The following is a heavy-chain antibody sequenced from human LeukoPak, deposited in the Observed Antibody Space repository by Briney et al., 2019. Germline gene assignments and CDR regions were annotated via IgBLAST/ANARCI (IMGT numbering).Heavy chain of an antibody. Sequence: GASVKVSCKASGYTFTGYYMHWVRQAPGQGLEWMGWINPNSGGTNYAQKFQGRVTMTRDTSISTAYMELSRLRSDDTAVYYCARLYREQWLDPFDYWGQGTLVTVSS. D-gene: IGHD6-19*01. V-gene: IGHV1-2*02. J-gene: IGHJ4*02. CDR3: ARLYREQWLDPFDY. CDR1: GYTFTGYY. CDR2: INPNSGGT.